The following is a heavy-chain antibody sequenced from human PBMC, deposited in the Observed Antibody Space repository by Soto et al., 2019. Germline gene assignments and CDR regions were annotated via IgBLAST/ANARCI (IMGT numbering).Heavy chain of an antibody. J-gene: IGHJ4*02. V-gene: IGHV1-8*01. Sequence: QVQLVQSGAAVKKPGASVKVSCKPLETPSPILLSTGCGRPLGKDLSGWDGCVQNSGDRGHAQKFRDRVSLTRDTSMSTAYMELSSLRAEDTAVYYCARYIHGQGFKVWGQGTLVIVSS. CDR3: ARYIHGQGFKV. CDR1: ETPSPILL. CDR2: CVQNSGDR. D-gene: IGHD2-15*01.